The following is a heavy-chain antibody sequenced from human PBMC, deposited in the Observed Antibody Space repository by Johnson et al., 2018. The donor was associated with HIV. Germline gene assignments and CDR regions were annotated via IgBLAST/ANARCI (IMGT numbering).Heavy chain of an antibody. V-gene: IGHV3-30*04. CDR2: ISYDGSNK. Sequence: QVQLVESGGGVVQPGRSLRLSCAASGFSLSSYAMHWVRQAPGKGMEWVAVISYDGSNKYYADSVKGRFTISRDNSKNTLYVQMNSLRPEDTAVYYCASQGGSPAFDIWGQGTLVTVSS. D-gene: IGHD3-16*01. CDR1: GFSLSSYA. J-gene: IGHJ3*02. CDR3: ASQGGSPAFDI.